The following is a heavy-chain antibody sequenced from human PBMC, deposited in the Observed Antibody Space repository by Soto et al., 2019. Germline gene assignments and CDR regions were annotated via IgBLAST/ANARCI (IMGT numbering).Heavy chain of an antibody. J-gene: IGHJ6*02. CDR3: ARDYVDTAMPDYYYYGMDV. V-gene: IGHV1-69*06. D-gene: IGHD5-18*01. Sequence: VASVKVSCKASGGTFSSYAISWVRQAPGQGLEWMGGIIPIFGTANYAQKFQGRVTITADKSTSTAYMELSSLRSEDTAVYYCARDYVDTAMPDYYYYGMDVWGQGTPVTV. CDR1: GGTFSSYA. CDR2: IIPIFGTA.